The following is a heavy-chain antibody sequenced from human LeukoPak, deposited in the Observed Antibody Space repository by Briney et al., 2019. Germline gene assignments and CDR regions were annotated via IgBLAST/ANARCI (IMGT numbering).Heavy chain of an antibody. D-gene: IGHD2-2*01. V-gene: IGHV3-64*01. CDR2: ISSNGGST. J-gene: IGHJ4*02. CDR1: GFTFSSYA. CDR3: AKDEDIVVVPAADY. Sequence: GGSLRLSCAASGFTFSSYAMHWVRQAPGKGLEYVSSISSNGGSTYYANSVKGRFTISRDNSKNTLYLQMNSLRAEDTAVYYCAKDEDIVVVPAADYWGQGTLVTVSS.